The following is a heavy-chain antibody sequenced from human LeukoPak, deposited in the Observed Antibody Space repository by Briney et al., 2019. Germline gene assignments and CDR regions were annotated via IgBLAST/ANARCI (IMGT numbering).Heavy chain of an antibody. CDR2: IIPIFGTA. D-gene: IGHD3-22*01. V-gene: IGHV1-69*05. Sequence: ASVKVSCKASGGTFSSYAISWVRQAPGQGLEWMGRIIPIFGTANYAQKFQGRVTITTDESTSTAYMELSSLRSEDTAVYYCARELKYYYDSSGYYDYWGQGNLVTVSS. CDR3: ARELKYYYDSSGYYDY. J-gene: IGHJ4*02. CDR1: GGTFSSYA.